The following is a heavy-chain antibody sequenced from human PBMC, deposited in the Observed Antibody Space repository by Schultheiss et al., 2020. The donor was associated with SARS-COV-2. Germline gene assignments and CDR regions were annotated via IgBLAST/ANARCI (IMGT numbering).Heavy chain of an antibody. CDR1: GGSFSDYY. D-gene: IGHD4-17*01. CDR3: ARVTSSTVTTDY. Sequence: SETLSLTCAVYGGSFSDYYWSWIRQSPGKGLEWIGYIYYSGSTYYNPSLKSRVTISVDTSKNQFSLKLSSVTAADTAVYYCARVTSSTVTTDYWGQGTLVTVSS. CDR2: IYYSGST. J-gene: IGHJ4*02. V-gene: IGHV4-34*09.